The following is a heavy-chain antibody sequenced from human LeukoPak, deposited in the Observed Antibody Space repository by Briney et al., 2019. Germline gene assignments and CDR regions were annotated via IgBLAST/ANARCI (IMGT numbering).Heavy chain of an antibody. CDR3: VRDIRESDY. CDR2: ITGSGGST. J-gene: IGHJ4*02. CDR1: GFTFSSHA. V-gene: IGHV3-23*01. D-gene: IGHD2-21*01. Sequence: PGGSLRLSCAASGFTFSSHAMSWVRQAPGKGLEWVSAITGSGGSTYYAGSVKGRFIISRDNSKNTLYLQMNSLRADDTAVYYCVRDIRESDYWGQGTLVTVSS.